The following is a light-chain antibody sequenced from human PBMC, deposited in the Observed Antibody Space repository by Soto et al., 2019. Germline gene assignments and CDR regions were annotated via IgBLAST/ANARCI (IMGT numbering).Light chain of an antibody. V-gene: IGKV1-5*01. J-gene: IGKJ4*01. CDR2: DVS. Sequence: DIRMTPSPSTLAASVGARVTITCRASQSISRWLAWYQQKPGKAPKLLIQDVSRLESGVRSSFRGSGSGTEFTLTISGLQPDDFATYYCYQSNSYFGGATKVELK. CDR3: YQSNSY. CDR1: QSISRW.